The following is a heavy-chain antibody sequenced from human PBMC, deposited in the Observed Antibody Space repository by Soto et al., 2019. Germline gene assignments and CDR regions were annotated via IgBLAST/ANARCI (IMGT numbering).Heavy chain of an antibody. CDR3: ARGRKQPNYYDSSGYFDY. CDR2: INHSGST. CDR1: GGSFSGYY. D-gene: IGHD3-22*01. J-gene: IGHJ4*02. V-gene: IGHV4-34*01. Sequence: SETLSLTCAVYGGSFSGYYWSWIRQPPGKGLEWIGEINHSGSTNYNPSLKSRVTISLDTSKNQFSLKLSSVTAADTAVYYCARGRKQPNYYDSSGYFDYWGQGTLVTVSS.